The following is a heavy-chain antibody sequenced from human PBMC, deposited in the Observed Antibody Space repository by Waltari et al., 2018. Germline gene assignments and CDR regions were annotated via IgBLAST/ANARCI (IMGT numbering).Heavy chain of an antibody. Sequence: QVQLQESGPGLVKPSETLSLTCTVSGGSISSYYWSWIRQPPGKGLEWIGYIYYSGSTNYNPSLKSRVTISVDTSKNQFSLKLSSVTAADTAVYYCARGGCSSTSCYYAYWGQGTLVTVSS. CDR1: GGSISSYY. CDR2: IYYSGST. CDR3: ARGGCSSTSCYYAY. D-gene: IGHD2-2*01. J-gene: IGHJ4*02. V-gene: IGHV4-59*01.